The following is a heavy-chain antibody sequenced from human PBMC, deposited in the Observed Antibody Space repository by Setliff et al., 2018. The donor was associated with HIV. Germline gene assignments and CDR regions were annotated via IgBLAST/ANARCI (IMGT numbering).Heavy chain of an antibody. V-gene: IGHV4-4*07. CDR3: ARDVYSYGRFYFDY. CDR2: VYTSGNT. Sequence: PSETLSLTCTVSGDSISSYYWSWIRQPAGKGLEWIGRVYTSGNTNYNPFLKSRFTMSVDTSKTQFTLNLSSVTAADTGVYYCARDVYSYGRFYFDYWGQGTLVTVSS. CDR1: GDSISSYY. J-gene: IGHJ4*02. D-gene: IGHD5-18*01.